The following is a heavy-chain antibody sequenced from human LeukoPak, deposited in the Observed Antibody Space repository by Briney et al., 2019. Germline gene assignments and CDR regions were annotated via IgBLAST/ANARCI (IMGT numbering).Heavy chain of an antibody. CDR1: GGSISSYY. D-gene: IGHD1-26*01. CDR3: ARGDSGSYLNWFDP. J-gene: IGHJ5*02. Sequence: SETLSLTCTVSGGSISSYYWSWIRQPPGKGLEWIGYIYYSGSTNYSPSLKSRVTTSVDTSKNQFSLKLSSVTAADTAVYYCARGDSGSYLNWFDPWGQGTLVTVSS. V-gene: IGHV4-59*01. CDR2: IYYSGST.